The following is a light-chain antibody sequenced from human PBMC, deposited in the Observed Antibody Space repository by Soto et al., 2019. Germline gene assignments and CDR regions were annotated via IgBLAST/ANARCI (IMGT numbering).Light chain of an antibody. CDR3: SSYTSSSSYV. J-gene: IGLJ1*01. CDR1: SSDVGGYNY. CDR2: EVS. Sequence: QSVLTQPASVSGSPGQSITISCTGTSSDVGGYNYVSWYQQHPGKAPKLMIYEVSNRPSGVSNRFSGSKSGNTASLTISGLQAEAEADSYCSSYTSSSSYVFGTGTQLTVL. V-gene: IGLV2-14*01.